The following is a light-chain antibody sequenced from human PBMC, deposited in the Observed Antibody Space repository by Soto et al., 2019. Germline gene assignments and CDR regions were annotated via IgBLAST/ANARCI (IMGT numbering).Light chain of an antibody. CDR3: SSYTSSSTYV. Sequence: QSVLTQPASVSGSPGQSITISCTGSSSDVGCYKYVSWYQQYPGKAPKLMIYDVSNRPSGVSNRFSGSKSGNTASLTISGLQAEDEADYYCSSYTSSSTYVFGSGTKVTVL. CDR1: SSDVGCYKY. V-gene: IGLV2-14*01. CDR2: DVS. J-gene: IGLJ1*01.